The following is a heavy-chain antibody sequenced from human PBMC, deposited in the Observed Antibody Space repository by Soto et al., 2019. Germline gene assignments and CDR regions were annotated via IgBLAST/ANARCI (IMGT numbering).Heavy chain of an antibody. V-gene: IGHV4-39*01. CDR1: GGSISSSSYY. J-gene: IGHJ6*02. CDR2: IYYSGST. D-gene: IGHD2-2*01. Sequence: SETLSLTCTVSGGSISSSSYYWGWIRQPPGKGLEWIGSIYYSGSTYYNPSLKSRVTISVDTSKNQFSLKLSSVTAADTAVYYCARISSTSGYGMDVWGQGTTVTVSS. CDR3: ARISSTSGYGMDV.